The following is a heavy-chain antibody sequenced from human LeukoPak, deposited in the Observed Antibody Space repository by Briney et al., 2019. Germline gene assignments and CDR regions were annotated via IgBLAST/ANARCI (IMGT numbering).Heavy chain of an antibody. Sequence: SETLSLTCTVSGGSVSSGSYYWSWIRQPPGKGLEWIGYIYYSESTDYNPSLKSRVTISVDTSKNQFSLKLSSVTAADTAVYYCARGIAAAGGFVPFDYWGQGTLVTVSS. CDR1: GGSVSSGSYY. J-gene: IGHJ4*02. V-gene: IGHV4-61*01. CDR3: ARGIAAAGGFVPFDY. CDR2: IYYSEST. D-gene: IGHD6-13*01.